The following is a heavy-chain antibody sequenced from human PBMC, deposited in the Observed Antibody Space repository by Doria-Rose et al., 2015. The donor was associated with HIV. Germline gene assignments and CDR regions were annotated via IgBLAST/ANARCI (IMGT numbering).Heavy chain of an antibody. CDR2: ICSDDER. CDR1: GVSLSSPGMG. V-gene: IGHV2-26*01. CDR3: ARIKSSRWYHKYYFDF. Sequence: SGPVLVKPTETLTLTCTVSGVSLSSPGMGVSWIRQPPGKALEWLATICSDDERSYKTSLKSRLTISRGTSRSQVVLTRTDMDPVDTATYYCARIKSSRWYHKYYFDFWGQGTLVIVSA. D-gene: IGHD6-13*01. J-gene: IGHJ4*02.